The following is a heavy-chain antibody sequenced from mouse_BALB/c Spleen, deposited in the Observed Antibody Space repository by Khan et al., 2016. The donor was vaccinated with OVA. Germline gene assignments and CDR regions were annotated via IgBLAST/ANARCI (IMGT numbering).Heavy chain of an antibody. CDR2: INPHIGET. CDR1: GYSFTGYF. CDR3: TRIDRSDFDY. V-gene: IGHV1-20*02. Sequence: VRLQQSGPELVRPGASVKISCKASGYSFTGYFMNWVMQSHGKSLEWIGRINPHIGETFYNQRFKDKATLTVDESSSTATMELRSLASEDSAVYYCTRIDRSDFDYWGQGTTLTVSS. D-gene: IGHD1-1*01. J-gene: IGHJ2*01.